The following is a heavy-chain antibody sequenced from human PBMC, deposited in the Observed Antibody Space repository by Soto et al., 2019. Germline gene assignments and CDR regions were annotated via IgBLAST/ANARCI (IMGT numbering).Heavy chain of an antibody. D-gene: IGHD3-22*01. CDR2: IIPIFGTA. J-gene: IGHJ3*02. CDR1: GGTFSSYA. V-gene: IGHV1-69*01. CDR3: ARDRVPYYYDSSGRCAFDI. Sequence: QVQLVQSGAEVKKPGSSVNVSCKASGGTFSSYAISWVRQAPGQGLEWMGGIIPIFGTANYAQKFQGRVTNTADESTSTAYMELSSLRSEDTAVYYCARDRVPYYYDSSGRCAFDIWGQGKMVTVSS.